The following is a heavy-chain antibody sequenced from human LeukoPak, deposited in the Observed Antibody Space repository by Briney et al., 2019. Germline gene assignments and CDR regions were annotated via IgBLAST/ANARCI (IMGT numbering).Heavy chain of an antibody. D-gene: IGHD6-19*01. CDR3: ARIVIYSSGWYGGFDY. J-gene: IGHJ4*02. V-gene: IGHV5-51*01. CDR1: GYSFTSYW. Sequence: PGESLKISCKGSGYSFTSYWIGWVRQMPGKGLEWMGIIYPGDSDIRYSPSFQGQVTISADKSISTAYLQWSSLKASDTAMYYCARIVIYSSGWYGGFDYWGQGTLVTVSS. CDR2: IYPGDSDI.